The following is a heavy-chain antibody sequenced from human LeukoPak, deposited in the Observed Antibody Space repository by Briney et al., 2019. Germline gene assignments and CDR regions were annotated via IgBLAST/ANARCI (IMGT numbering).Heavy chain of an antibody. Sequence: PSETLSLTCTVSGGSISSSSYYWDWIRQPPGKGLEWIGSISNSGSTFYNPSLTSRVTISVDTSKKQLSLKLTSVTAADTAVFYCASHRSGTYYESFDYWGQGTLVTVSS. CDR3: ASHRSGTYYESFDY. J-gene: IGHJ4*02. V-gene: IGHV4-39*01. CDR2: ISNSGST. CDR1: GGSISSSSYY. D-gene: IGHD1-26*01.